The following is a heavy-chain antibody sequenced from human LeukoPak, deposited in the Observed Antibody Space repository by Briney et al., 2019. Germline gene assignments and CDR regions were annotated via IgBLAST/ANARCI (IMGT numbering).Heavy chain of an antibody. V-gene: IGHV3-72*01. CDR2: IRNQANSYIT. J-gene: IGHJ4*02. CDR3: TREGSGSGSLYFDW. CDR1: GFTFSDHY. D-gene: IGHD3-10*01. Sequence: PGGSLRLSCEASGFTFSDHYMDWVRQAPGKGLEWVARIRNQANSYITDYAASVKGRFTISRDDSKNSVDLQMNSLQTEDTALYYCTREGSGSGSLYFDWWGQGTLVTVSS.